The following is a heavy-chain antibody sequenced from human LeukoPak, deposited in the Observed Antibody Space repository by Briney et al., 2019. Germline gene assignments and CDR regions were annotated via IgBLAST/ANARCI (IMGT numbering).Heavy chain of an antibody. CDR2: IYTSGSA. Sequence: SETLSLTCTVSGGSISNYYWTWLRQPAGKGLEWIGRIYTSGSANYNPSLKSRVTMSVDTSKNQFSLKLSSVTAADTAVYYCARSVGDYPDLLYYYGMDVWGQGTTVTVSS. CDR3: ARSVGDYPDLLYYYGMDV. J-gene: IGHJ6*02. V-gene: IGHV4-4*07. CDR1: GGSISNYY. D-gene: IGHD4-17*01.